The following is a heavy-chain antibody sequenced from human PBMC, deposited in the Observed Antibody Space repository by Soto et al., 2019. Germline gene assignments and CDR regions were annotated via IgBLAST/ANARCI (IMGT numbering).Heavy chain of an antibody. V-gene: IGHV4-4*02. CDR1: GGSISSSNW. CDR3: ARDGQQAGFHYYYGMDV. D-gene: IGHD6-13*01. CDR2: IYHSGST. J-gene: IGHJ6*02. Sequence: QVQLQESGPGLVKPSGTLSLTCAVSGGSISSSNWWSWVRQPPGKGLEWIGEIYHSGSTTYNPSLKSRVTISVDKSKNQFSLKLSSVTAADTAVYYCARDGQQAGFHYYYGMDVWGQGTTVTVSS.